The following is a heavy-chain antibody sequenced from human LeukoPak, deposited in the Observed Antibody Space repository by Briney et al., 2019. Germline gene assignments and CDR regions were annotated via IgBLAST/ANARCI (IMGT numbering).Heavy chain of an antibody. CDR2: IIPILGIA. Sequence: GASVKVSCKASGGTFSSYAISWVRQAPGQGLEWMGRIIPILGIANYAQKFQGRVTTTADKSTSTAYMELSSLRSEDTAVYYCATVITFGGLDAFDIWGQGTMVTVSS. CDR1: GGTFSSYA. V-gene: IGHV1-69*04. D-gene: IGHD3-16*01. CDR3: ATVITFGGLDAFDI. J-gene: IGHJ3*02.